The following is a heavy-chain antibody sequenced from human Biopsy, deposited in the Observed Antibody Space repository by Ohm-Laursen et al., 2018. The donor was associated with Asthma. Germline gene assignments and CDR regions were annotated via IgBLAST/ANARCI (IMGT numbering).Heavy chain of an antibody. V-gene: IGHV1-24*01. CDR3: ASDFPRDYVRYNFQF. D-gene: IGHD4-17*01. Sequence: SVKVSYKLSGYSLTDLSMHWVRQAPGQGIEWMVGHDHEEGGTVNARRFQGRVTMTEDTSTDTAYMELSSLSSDDTAVYYCASDFPRDYVRYNFQFWGQGTLVTVSS. CDR2: HDHEEGGT. J-gene: IGHJ4*02. CDR1: GYSLTDLS.